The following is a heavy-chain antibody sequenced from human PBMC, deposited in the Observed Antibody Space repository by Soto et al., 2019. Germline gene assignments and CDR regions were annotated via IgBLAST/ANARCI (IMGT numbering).Heavy chain of an antibody. CDR3: ARHHGPTTSENWFDP. Sequence: XSVKVSCNASGYTFFTYDISWVRQAPVQGLEWMGWISTYSGDTKYAQKFQGRVTMTTDTSTTTAYLELRSLRSDDTAVYYCARHHGPTTSENWFDPWGQGTLVTVSS. J-gene: IGHJ5*02. CDR1: GYTFFTYD. D-gene: IGHD5-12*01. CDR2: ISTYSGDT. V-gene: IGHV1-18*01.